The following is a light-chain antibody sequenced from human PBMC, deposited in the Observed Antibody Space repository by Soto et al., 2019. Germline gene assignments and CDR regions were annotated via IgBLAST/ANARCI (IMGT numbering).Light chain of an antibody. CDR2: EVS. V-gene: IGLV2-14*01. CDR3: SSYTRSSAVV. Sequence: QSALTQPASVSGSPGQSITISCTGTSSDVGLYNYVSWYQQHPGKAPKLMIYEVSDRPSGVSSRFSGSKSGNTASLTISGLQAEDEADYYCSSYTRSSAVVFGGGTKLTVL. J-gene: IGLJ2*01. CDR1: SSDVGLYNY.